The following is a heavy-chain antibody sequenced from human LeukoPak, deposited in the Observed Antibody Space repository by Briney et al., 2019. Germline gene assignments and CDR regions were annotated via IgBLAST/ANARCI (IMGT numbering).Heavy chain of an antibody. V-gene: IGHV1-2*02. Sequence: ASVKVSCKASGYTFTGYYMHWVRQAPGQGLEWMGWINPNSGGTNYAQKFQGRVTMTRDTSISTAYMELSRLRSDDTAVYYCATRYSSGPGSYYYMDVWGKGTTVTVSS. D-gene: IGHD6-19*01. J-gene: IGHJ6*03. CDR1: GYTFTGYY. CDR3: ATRYSSGPGSYYYMDV. CDR2: INPNSGGT.